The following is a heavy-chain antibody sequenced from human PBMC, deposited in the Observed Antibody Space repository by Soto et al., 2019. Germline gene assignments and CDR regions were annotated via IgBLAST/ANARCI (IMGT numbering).Heavy chain of an antibody. J-gene: IGHJ5*02. Sequence: GASVKVSCKASGYTFTSYGISWVRQAPGQGLEWMGWISAYNGNTNYAQKLQGRVTMTTDTSTSTAYMELRSLRSDDTAVYYCARDPKIRTTGTTIWFDPWGQGTLVTVSS. V-gene: IGHV1-18*01. CDR3: ARDPKIRTTGTTIWFDP. CDR2: ISAYNGNT. CDR1: GYTFTSYG. D-gene: IGHD1-1*01.